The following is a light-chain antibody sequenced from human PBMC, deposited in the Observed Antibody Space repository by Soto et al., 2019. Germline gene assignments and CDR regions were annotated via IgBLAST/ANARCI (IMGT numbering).Light chain of an antibody. J-gene: IGKJ2*01. CDR1: QSVSSTY. Sequence: EIVLTQSPGTLSLSPGERATLSCRASQSVSSTYLAWYQQKPGQAPRVLVYGASNRATGIPDRFSGSGSGTDFTLTISRLEPEDFAVYFCQQYGTSPPSTFGQGTKVDIK. V-gene: IGKV3-20*01. CDR3: QQYGTSPPST. CDR2: GAS.